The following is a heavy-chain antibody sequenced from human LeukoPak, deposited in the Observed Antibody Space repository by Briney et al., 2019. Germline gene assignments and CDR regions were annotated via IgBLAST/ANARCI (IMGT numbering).Heavy chain of an antibody. CDR2: IIPIFGTA. V-gene: IGHV1-69*05. CDR1: GGTFSSYA. CDR3: ARDREDIVVVPAAKGGYYYYYMDV. Sequence: GSSVKVSCKASGGTFSSYAISWVRQAPGQGLEWMGGIIPIFGTANYAQKFQGRVTITTDESTNTAYMELSSLRSEDTAVYYCARDREDIVVVPAAKGGYYYYYMDVWGKGTTVTVSS. D-gene: IGHD2-2*01. J-gene: IGHJ6*03.